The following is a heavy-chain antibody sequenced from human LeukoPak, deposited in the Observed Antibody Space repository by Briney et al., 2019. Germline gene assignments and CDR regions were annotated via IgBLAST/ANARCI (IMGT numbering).Heavy chain of an antibody. CDR1: GGSISSSSYY. CDR2: IYYGGST. V-gene: IGHV4-39*01. Sequence: SETLSLTCTVSGGSISSSSYYWGWIRQPPGKGLEWIGSIYYGGSTYYNPSLKSRVTISVDTSKNQFSLKLSSVTAADTAVYYCARHMVSGWYDRFDYWGQGTLVTVSS. D-gene: IGHD6-19*01. J-gene: IGHJ4*02. CDR3: ARHMVSGWYDRFDY.